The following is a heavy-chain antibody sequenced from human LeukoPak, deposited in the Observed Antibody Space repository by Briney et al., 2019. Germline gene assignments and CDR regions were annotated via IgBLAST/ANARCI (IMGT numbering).Heavy chain of an antibody. D-gene: IGHD4-11*01. J-gene: IGHJ6*02. Sequence: SVKVSCKASGYTFTSYGISWVRQAPGQGLEWMGWISAYNGNTNYAQKLQGRVTMTTDTSTSTAYMELRSLRSDDTAVYYCARDDYRAYYYYGMDVWGQGTTVTVSS. CDR2: ISAYNGNT. CDR1: GYTFTSYG. CDR3: ARDDYRAYYYYGMDV. V-gene: IGHV1-18*01.